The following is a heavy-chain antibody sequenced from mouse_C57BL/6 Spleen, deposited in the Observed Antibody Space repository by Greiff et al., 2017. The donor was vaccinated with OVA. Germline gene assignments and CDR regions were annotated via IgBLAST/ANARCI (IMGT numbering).Heavy chain of an antibody. CDR2: IDPETGGT. CDR1: GYTFTDYE. D-gene: IGHD3-2*02. V-gene: IGHV1-15*01. Sequence: QVQLKESGAELVRPGASVTLSCKASGYTFTDYEMHWVKQTPVHGLEWIGAIDPETGGTAYNQKFKGKAILTADKSSSTAYMELRSLTSEDSAVYYCTRSTAQAAYFDYWGQGTTLTVSS. J-gene: IGHJ2*01. CDR3: TRSTAQAAYFDY.